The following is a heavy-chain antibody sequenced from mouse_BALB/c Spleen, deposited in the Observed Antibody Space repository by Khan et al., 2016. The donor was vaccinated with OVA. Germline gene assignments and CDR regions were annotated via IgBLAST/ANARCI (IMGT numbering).Heavy chain of an antibody. V-gene: IGHV14-1*02. CDR3: ARRGYGNYWFAY. Sequence: VQLQQSGAELVRPGALVKLSCKASGFTIKDYYMYWVKQRPEQGLEWIGWIDPENGNTIYDPKFQGKASITADTSSNTAYLQLSSLTSEDTAVYYCARRGYGNYWFAYWGQGTLVTVSA. CDR2: IDPENGNT. CDR1: GFTIKDYY. D-gene: IGHD2-1*01. J-gene: IGHJ3*01.